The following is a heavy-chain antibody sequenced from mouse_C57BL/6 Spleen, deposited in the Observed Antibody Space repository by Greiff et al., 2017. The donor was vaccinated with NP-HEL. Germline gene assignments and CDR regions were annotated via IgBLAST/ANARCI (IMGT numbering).Heavy chain of an antibody. CDR1: GYTFTSYW. CDR2: INPSSGYT. V-gene: IGHV1-7*01. D-gene: IGHD1-1*01. CDR3: ARWAPYYYGSRFYAMDY. Sequence: VQLVESGAELAKPGASVKLSCKASGYTFTSYWMHWVKQRPGQGLEWIGYINPSSGYTKYNQKFKDKATLTADKSSSTAYMQLSSLTYEDSAVYYCARWAPYYYGSRFYAMDYWGQGTSVTVSS. J-gene: IGHJ4*01.